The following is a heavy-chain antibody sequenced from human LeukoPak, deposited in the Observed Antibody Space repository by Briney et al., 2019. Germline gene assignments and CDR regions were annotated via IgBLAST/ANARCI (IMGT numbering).Heavy chain of an antibody. CDR1: GYTFTGYY. CDR3: ARGGQILAAAGTLPYGMDV. D-gene: IGHD6-13*01. J-gene: IGHJ6*02. V-gene: IGHV1-2*04. CDR2: INPNSGGT. Sequence: GASVKVSCKASGYTFTGYYMHWVRQAPGQGLEWMGWINPNSGGTNYAQKFQGWVTMTRDTSISTAYMELSRLRSDDTAVYYCARGGQILAAAGTLPYGMDVWGQGTTVTVSS.